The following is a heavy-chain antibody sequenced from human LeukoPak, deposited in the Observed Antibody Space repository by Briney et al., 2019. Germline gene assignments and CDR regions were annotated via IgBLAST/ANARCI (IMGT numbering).Heavy chain of an antibody. J-gene: IGHJ4*02. CDR2: ISSSSSYI. CDR1: GFTFSSYS. Sequence: GGSLRLSCAASGFTFSSYSMNWVRQAPGKGLEWVSSISSSSSYIYYADSVKGRFTISRDFSKNTLYLQMNSLRAEDTAVYYCAKDSSGYYSPTNFDYWGQGTLVTVSS. D-gene: IGHD3-22*01. V-gene: IGHV3-21*04. CDR3: AKDSSGYYSPTNFDY.